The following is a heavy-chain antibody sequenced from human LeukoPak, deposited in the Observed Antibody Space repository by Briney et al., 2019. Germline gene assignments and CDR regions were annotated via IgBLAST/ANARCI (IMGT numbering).Heavy chain of an antibody. V-gene: IGHV3-53*01. D-gene: IGHD1/OR15-1a*01. CDR2: IYSGGST. J-gene: IGHJ4*02. CDR1: GFIASSNY. CDR3: ATGGRSGVALEQ. Sequence: PGGSLRLSCVVSGFIASSNYMTWVRQAPGKGLDWISLIYSGGSTYYADSVMGRFTFSRDNSKTTLFLQMNSLKAEDTAVYYCATGGRSGVALEQWGQGTLVTVSS.